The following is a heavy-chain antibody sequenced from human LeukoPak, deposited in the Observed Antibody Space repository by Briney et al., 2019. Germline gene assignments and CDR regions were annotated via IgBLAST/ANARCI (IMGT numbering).Heavy chain of an antibody. V-gene: IGHV1-2*02. J-gene: IGHJ5*02. Sequence: ASVKVSCKASGYTFTGYYMHWVRQAPGQGLEWMGWIKPNNGGTNYAQKFQGRVTMTRDTSISTAYMELSRLRSDDTAAYYCARARGDIVVVPAAIWFDPWGQGTLVTVSS. CDR1: GYTFTGYY. CDR3: ARARGDIVVVPAAIWFDP. D-gene: IGHD2-2*01. CDR2: IKPNNGGT.